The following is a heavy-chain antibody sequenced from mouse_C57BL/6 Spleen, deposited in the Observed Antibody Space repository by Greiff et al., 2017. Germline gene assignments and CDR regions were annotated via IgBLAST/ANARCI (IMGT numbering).Heavy chain of an antibody. V-gene: IGHV1-64*01. CDR2: IHPNSGST. CDR3: ARDPYGNYVGYYAMDY. Sequence: QVQLQQPGAELVKPGASVTLSCKASGYTFTSYWMHWVKQRPGQGLEWIGMIHPNSGSTNYNEKFKSKATLTVDQSSSTAYMQLSSLTSEDSAVYYCARDPYGNYVGYYAMDYWGQGTSGTVSS. CDR1: GYTFTSYW. D-gene: IGHD2-1*01. J-gene: IGHJ4*01.